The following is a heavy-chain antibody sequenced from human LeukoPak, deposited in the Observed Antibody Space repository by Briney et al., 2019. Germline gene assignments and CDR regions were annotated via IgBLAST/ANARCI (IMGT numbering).Heavy chain of an antibody. J-gene: IGHJ4*02. V-gene: IGHV1-2*02. D-gene: IGHD3-10*01. CDR2: INPNSGGT. Sequence: ASVKVSCKASGYTFTGYYMHWVRQAPGQGLEWMGWINPNSGGTNYAQKFQGRVTMTRDTSISTAYMELRSLRSDDTAVYYCARVDYYGSGSYYNGYWGQGTLVTVSS. CDR1: GYTFTGYY. CDR3: ARVDYYGSGSYYNGY.